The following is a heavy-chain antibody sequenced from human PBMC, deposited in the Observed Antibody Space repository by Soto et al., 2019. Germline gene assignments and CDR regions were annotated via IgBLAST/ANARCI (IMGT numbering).Heavy chain of an antibody. Sequence: QVQLQQWGAGLLKPSETLSLTCAVYGGSFSGYYWSWIRQPPGQGLEWIGEINHSGSTNYNPSLKSRVTISVDTSKNQFSLKLSSVTAADTAVYYCARDKKAYGMDVWGQGTTVTVSS. CDR1: GGSFSGYY. V-gene: IGHV4-34*01. CDR3: ARDKKAYGMDV. J-gene: IGHJ6*02. D-gene: IGHD2-15*01. CDR2: INHSGST.